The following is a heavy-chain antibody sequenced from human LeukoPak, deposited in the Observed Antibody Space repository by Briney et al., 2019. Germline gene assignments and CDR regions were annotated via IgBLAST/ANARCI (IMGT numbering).Heavy chain of an antibody. D-gene: IGHD4-17*01. CDR3: ARAGYGDYVFDY. V-gene: IGHV4-30-4*01. Sequence: PSETLSLTCTVSGGSISSGDYYWSWIRQPPGKGLEWIGYIYYSGSTYYNPSLKSRVTISVDTSKNQFSLKLSSVTAADTAVYYCARAGYGDYVFDYWGQGTLVTVSS. J-gene: IGHJ4*02. CDR2: IYYSGST. CDR1: GGSISSGDYY.